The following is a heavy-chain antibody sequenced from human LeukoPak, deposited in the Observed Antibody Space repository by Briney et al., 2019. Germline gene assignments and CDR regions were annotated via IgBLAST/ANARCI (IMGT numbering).Heavy chain of an antibody. CDR2: ISSSGSTI. CDR1: GFTFSSYE. V-gene: IGHV3-48*03. J-gene: IGHJ4*02. D-gene: IGHD3-22*01. Sequence: GGSLRLSCAASGFTFSSYEMNWVRQAPGKGLEWVSYISSSGSTIYYADSVRGRFTISRDNAKNSLYLQMNSLRAEDTAVYYCARDNYYDSRGYRYFVYWGQGTLVTVSS. CDR3: ARDNYYDSRGYRYFVY.